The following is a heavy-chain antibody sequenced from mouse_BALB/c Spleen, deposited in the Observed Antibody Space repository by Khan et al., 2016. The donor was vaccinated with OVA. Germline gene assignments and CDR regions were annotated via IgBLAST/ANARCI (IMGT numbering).Heavy chain of an antibody. CDR2: ISSLAYSI. Sequence: EVELVVSGGGLVQPGGSRKLSCAASGFTFSDYGLAWVRQSPGKGPEWVAFISSLAYSIYYADTVTGRFSISRENAKNTLYLEMSSLRSEDTAMYYCAKSWAMDYWGQGTSVTVSS. CDR1: GFTFSDYG. CDR3: AKSWAMDY. V-gene: IGHV5-15*02. J-gene: IGHJ4*01.